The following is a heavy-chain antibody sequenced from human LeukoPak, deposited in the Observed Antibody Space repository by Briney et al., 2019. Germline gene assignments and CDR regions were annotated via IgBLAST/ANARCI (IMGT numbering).Heavy chain of an antibody. J-gene: IGHJ4*02. CDR2: IYYSGST. CDR3: ARGRVFRAYDSSGYYSY. D-gene: IGHD3-22*01. V-gene: IGHV4-39*07. CDR1: GGSISSSSYY. Sequence: PSETLSLTCTVSGGSISSSSYYWGWIRQPPGKGLEWIGSIYYSGSTYYNPSLKSRVTISVDTSKNQFSLKLSSVTAADTAVYYCARGRVFRAYDSSGYYSYWGQGTLVTVSS.